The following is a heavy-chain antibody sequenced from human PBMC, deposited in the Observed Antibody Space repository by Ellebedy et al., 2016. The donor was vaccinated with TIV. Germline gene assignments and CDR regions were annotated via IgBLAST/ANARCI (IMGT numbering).Heavy chain of an antibody. CDR2: ISSSGVST. CDR3: AKLDSSGYYYGRFDY. CDR1: GFTFRNFA. Sequence: GGSLRLSCAASGFTFRNFAMTWVRQAPGKGLEWVSSISSSGVSTDYADSVRGRVTISRDNSKNTLYLQMNCLRADNSAVYYCAKLDSSGYYYGRFDYWGQGTLVTVSS. V-gene: IGHV3-23*01. D-gene: IGHD3-22*01. J-gene: IGHJ4*02.